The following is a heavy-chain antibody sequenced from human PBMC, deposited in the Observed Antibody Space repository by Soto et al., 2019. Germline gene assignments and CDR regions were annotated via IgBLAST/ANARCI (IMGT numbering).Heavy chain of an antibody. CDR1: GFTFRTYG. J-gene: IGHJ6*02. CDR2: ISYDGSVK. Sequence: PGGSLRLSCAASGFTFRTYGMHWVRQAPGKGLEWVALISYDGSVKYYADSVKGRLTISRDNSKNTLFLQMSSLRAEDTAVYHCAKDRYPLVEAKLYSAMDAWGPGTTVTVSS. V-gene: IGHV3-30*18. D-gene: IGHD1-26*01. CDR3: AKDRYPLVEAKLYSAMDA.